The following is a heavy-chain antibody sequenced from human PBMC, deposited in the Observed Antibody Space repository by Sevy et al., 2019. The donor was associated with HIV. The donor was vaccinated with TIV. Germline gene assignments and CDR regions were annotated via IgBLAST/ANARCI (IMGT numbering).Heavy chain of an antibody. CDR3: AKEGAYSYTTYFDY. CDR2: ISFDGSNK. V-gene: IGHV3-30*18. Sequence: GGSLRLSCAPSGFSFSGYAIHWVRQAPGKGLEWVAVISFDGSNKYYADSVKGRFTISRDNSKNTLFLQMNSLRAEDTAVYYCAKEGAYSYTTYFDYWGQGTVVTVSS. J-gene: IGHJ4*02. CDR1: GFSFSGYA. D-gene: IGHD1-26*01.